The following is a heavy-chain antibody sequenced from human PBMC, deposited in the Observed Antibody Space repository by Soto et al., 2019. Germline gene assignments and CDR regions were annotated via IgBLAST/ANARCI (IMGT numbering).Heavy chain of an antibody. V-gene: IGHV3-73*01. J-gene: IGHJ4*02. CDR1: GFTFSVSD. CDR3: TALDTSGYYHQSAY. CDR2: IRSKANNYAT. Sequence: GGSLRLSCAASGFTFSVSDMHWVRQASGKGLEWVARIRSKANNYATAYAASVKGRFTISRDDSENTAYLQMNSLNTEDTAVSYCTALDTSGYYHQSAYWGQGTLVTVSS. D-gene: IGHD3-22*01.